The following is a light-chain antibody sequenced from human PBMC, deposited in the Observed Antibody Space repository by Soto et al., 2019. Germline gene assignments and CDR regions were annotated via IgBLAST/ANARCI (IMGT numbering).Light chain of an antibody. CDR1: SRDVGGYNY. Sequence: QSVLTQPASVSGSPGQSITISCTGTSRDVGGYNYVSWYQQHPGKVPKLMTYEVSNRPSGVVNRFSGSKSGNTASLTISGLQAEDEADYYCSSFTSSSTQVFGTGTKLTVL. J-gene: IGLJ1*01. V-gene: IGLV2-14*01. CDR3: SSFTSSSTQV. CDR2: EVS.